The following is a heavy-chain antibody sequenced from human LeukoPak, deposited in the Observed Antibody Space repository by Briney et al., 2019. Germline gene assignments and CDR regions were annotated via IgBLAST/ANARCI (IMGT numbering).Heavy chain of an antibody. J-gene: IGHJ5*02. CDR3: AKNAARGVIGWFDP. CDR1: GFTFSSYS. CDR2: ITSSAAST. V-gene: IGHV3-23*01. D-gene: IGHD3-10*01. Sequence: GGSLRLSCAASGFTFSSYSMNWVRQAPGKGLEWVSTITSSAASTYYADSVKGRFTISRDNSKNTLFLQMNSLRAEDTAVYYCAKNAARGVIGWFDPWGQGTLVTVSS.